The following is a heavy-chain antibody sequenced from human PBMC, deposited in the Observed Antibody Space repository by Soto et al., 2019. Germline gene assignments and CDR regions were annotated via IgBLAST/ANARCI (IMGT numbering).Heavy chain of an antibody. D-gene: IGHD4-17*01. CDR1: GFTLSSYA. CDR3: ANDLDSGDSFDP. V-gene: IGHV3-23*01. CDR2: ISGSGGST. Sequence: GGSLRLSCAASGFTLSSYAMSWVRQAPGKGLEWVSAISGSGGSTYYADSVKGRFTISRDNSKNTLCVQMNSLRAKDTAVYYCANDLDSGDSFDPWGQGTLVTVTS. J-gene: IGHJ5*02.